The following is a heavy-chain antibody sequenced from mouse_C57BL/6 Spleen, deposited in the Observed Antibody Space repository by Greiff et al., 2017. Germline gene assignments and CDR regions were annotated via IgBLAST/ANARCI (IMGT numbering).Heavy chain of an antibody. V-gene: IGHV5-17*01. J-gene: IGHJ1*03. CDR1: GFTFSDYG. Sequence: EVMLVESGGGLVKPGGSLKLSCAASGFTFSDYGMHWVRQAPEKGLEWVAYISSGSSTIYYADTVKGRFTISRDNAKNTLFLQMTSLRSEDTAMYYCARQYYGSPWYFDVWGTGTTVTVSS. D-gene: IGHD1-1*01. CDR3: ARQYYGSPWYFDV. CDR2: ISSGSSTI.